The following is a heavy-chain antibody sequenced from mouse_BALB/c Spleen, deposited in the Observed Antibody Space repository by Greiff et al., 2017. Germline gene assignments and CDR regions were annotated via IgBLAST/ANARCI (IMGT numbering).Heavy chain of an antibody. J-gene: IGHJ4*01. D-gene: IGHD1-1*01. CDR3: ARGDTTVGYAMDY. V-gene: IGHV5-6-5*01. Sequence: DVKLVESGGGLVKPGGSLKLSCAASGFTFSSYAMSWVRQTPEKRLEWVASISSGGSTYYPDSVKGRFTISRDNARNILYLQMSSLRSEDTAMYYCARGDTTVGYAMDYWGQGTSVTVSS. CDR2: ISSGGST. CDR1: GFTFSSYA.